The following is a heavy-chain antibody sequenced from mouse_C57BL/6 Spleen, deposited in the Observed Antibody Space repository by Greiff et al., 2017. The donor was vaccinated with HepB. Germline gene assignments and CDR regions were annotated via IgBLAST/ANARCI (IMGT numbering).Heavy chain of an antibody. V-gene: IGHV6-3*01. CDR3: TGGYGYGWFAY. J-gene: IGHJ3*01. CDR1: GFTFSNYW. CDR2: IRLKSDNYAT. D-gene: IGHD2-2*01. Sequence: EVKLQESGGGLVQPGGSMKLSCVASGFTFSNYWMNWVRQSPEKGLEWVAQIRLKSDNYATHYAESVKGRFTISRDDSKSSVYLQMNNLRAEDTGIYYCTGGYGYGWFAYWGQGTLVTVSA.